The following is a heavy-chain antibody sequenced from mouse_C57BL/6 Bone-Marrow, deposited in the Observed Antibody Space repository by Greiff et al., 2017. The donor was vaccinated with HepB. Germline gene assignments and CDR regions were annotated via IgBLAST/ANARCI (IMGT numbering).Heavy chain of an antibody. Sequence: VQGVESGPGLVAPSQRLSITCTVSGFSLTSYGVHWVRQPPGKGLEWLVVIWSDGSTTYNSALKSRLSISKDNSKSQVFLKMNSLQTDDTAMYYCARHVGLRFYAMDYWGQGTSVTVSS. CDR2: IWSDGST. CDR3: ARHVGLRFYAMDY. J-gene: IGHJ4*01. CDR1: GFSLTSYG. D-gene: IGHD2-2*01. V-gene: IGHV2-6-1*01.